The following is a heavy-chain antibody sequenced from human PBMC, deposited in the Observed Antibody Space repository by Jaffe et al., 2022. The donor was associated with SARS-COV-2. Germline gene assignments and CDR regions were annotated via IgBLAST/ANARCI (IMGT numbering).Heavy chain of an antibody. CDR2: IYTNEIT. J-gene: IGHJ6*02. Sequence: QVQLQESGPGLVKPSETLSLTCTVSGGSISGYFWSWMRQPAGKGLEWIGRIYTNEITNYNYNPSLKSRVTMSVDTPKNQFSMKLSSVTAADTAIYYCARDRDGNNVMDVWGQGTTVTVSS. CDR1: GGSISGYF. V-gene: IGHV4-4*07. CDR3: ARDRDGNNVMDV.